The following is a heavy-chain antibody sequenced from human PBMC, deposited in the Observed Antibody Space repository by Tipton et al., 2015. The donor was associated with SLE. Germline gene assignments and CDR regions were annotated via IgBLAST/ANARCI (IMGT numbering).Heavy chain of an antibody. Sequence: TLSLTCTVSGGSISGYYWSWIRQPAGKGLEWIGRVYSSGSTNYNPSLKSRVTISVDTSKNQFSLKLSSVTAADTAVYYCARRRYGDFLLPDAFDIWGQGTMVTVSS. V-gene: IGHV4-4*07. CDR3: ARRRYGDFLLPDAFDI. J-gene: IGHJ3*02. CDR1: GGSISGYY. D-gene: IGHD4-17*01. CDR2: VYSSGST.